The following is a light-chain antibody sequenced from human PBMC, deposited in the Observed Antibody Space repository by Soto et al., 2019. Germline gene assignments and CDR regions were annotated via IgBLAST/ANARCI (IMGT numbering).Light chain of an antibody. Sequence: DFQVTQSPSSLSASVGDRVTITCRVSQSISKSLNWYQQKPGEAPELLIYGASKLQSGVPSRFSGSGSGTDFTLTISSLQPEDFATYYCQQANSFPLTFGGGTKVDIK. CDR2: GAS. J-gene: IGKJ4*01. V-gene: IGKV1-12*01. CDR1: QSISKS. CDR3: QQANSFPLT.